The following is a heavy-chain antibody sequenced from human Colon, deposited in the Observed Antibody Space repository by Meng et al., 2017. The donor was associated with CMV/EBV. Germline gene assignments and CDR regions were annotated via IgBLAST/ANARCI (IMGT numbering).Heavy chain of an antibody. D-gene: IGHD2-15*01. Sequence: GGSLRLSCAASGFTFSSYWMSWVRQAPGKGLEWVGRTRNKANSYTTEYAASVKGRFTISRDDSKNSLYLQMNSLKTEDTAVYYCARAAYWGQGTLVTVSS. CDR3: ARAAY. CDR1: GFTFSSYW. CDR2: TRNKANSYTT. J-gene: IGHJ4*02. V-gene: IGHV3-72*01.